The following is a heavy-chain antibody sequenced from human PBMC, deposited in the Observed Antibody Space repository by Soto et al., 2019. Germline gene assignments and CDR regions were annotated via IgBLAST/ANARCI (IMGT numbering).Heavy chain of an antibody. CDR1: GFTFSSYG. Sequence: EVQLLESGGGLVQPGGSLRLSCAAPGFTFSSYGMSWVRQAPGKGLEWVSVISDGGGSTFYADSVKGRFTISRDNSKNTLYLQMIGLRADDTAVYYWAKDRGSSLYHWFDPWGQGTLVTVSS. CDR2: ISDGGGST. V-gene: IGHV3-23*01. D-gene: IGHD6-13*01. J-gene: IGHJ5*02. CDR3: AKDRGSSLYHWFDP.